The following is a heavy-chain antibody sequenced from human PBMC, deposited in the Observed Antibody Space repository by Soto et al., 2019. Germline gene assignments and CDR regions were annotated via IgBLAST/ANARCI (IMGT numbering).Heavy chain of an antibody. CDR3: ARDRTHRYFDWREAFDI. V-gene: IGHV1-46*01. CDR2: INPSGGST. CDR1: GYTFTSYY. Sequence: ASVKVSCKASGYTFTSYYMHWVRQAPGQGLEWMGIINPSGGSTSYAQKFQGRVTMTRDTSTSTVYMELSSLRSEDTAVYYCARDRTHRYFDWREAFDIWGQGTMVTVSS. J-gene: IGHJ3*02. D-gene: IGHD3-9*01.